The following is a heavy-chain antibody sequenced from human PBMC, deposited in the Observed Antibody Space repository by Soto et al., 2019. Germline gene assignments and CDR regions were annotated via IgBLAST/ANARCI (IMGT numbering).Heavy chain of an antibody. Sequence: QVYPVQSGTEMKRPGASVKVSCQASGYPFTAYHMHWVRQAPGQGPVWMAMINPSNAKAKYAENFQDRITLTRDTSTNSVYMELSALRSEDTAIYFCTRMSTSFDFWGQGTLVSVSS. CDR1: GYPFTAYH. CDR2: INPSNAKA. V-gene: IGHV1-46*03. J-gene: IGHJ4*02. CDR3: TRMSTSFDF.